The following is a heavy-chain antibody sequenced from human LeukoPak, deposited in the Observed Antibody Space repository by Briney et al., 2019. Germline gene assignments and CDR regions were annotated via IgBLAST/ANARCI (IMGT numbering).Heavy chain of an antibody. CDR1: GFTFDDYA. V-gene: IGHV3-9*01. Sequence: GGSLRLSCAASGFTFDDYAMYWVRQAPGKGLEWVSGISWNSGSIGYADSVKGRFTISRDNAKNSLYLQMNSLRAEDTALYYCAKEGIVLRYFDWLSYFDYWGQGTLVTVSS. CDR3: AKEGIVLRYFDWLSYFDY. J-gene: IGHJ4*02. CDR2: ISWNSGSI. D-gene: IGHD3-9*01.